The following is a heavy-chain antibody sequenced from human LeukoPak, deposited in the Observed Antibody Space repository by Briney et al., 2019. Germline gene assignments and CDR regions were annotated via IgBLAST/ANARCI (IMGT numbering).Heavy chain of an antibody. V-gene: IGHV3-48*04. D-gene: IGHD3-22*01. Sequence: GGSLRLSCAASGFTFSSYRMYWVRQAPGKGLEWVSHIDSTSSTIYYADSVKGRFTISRDNAKNSLYLQMNSLRAEDTAVYYCARDYYDVSGYYFKTYWGQGTLVTVSS. CDR2: IDSTSSTI. CDR3: ARDYYDVSGYYFKTY. CDR1: GFTFSSYR. J-gene: IGHJ4*02.